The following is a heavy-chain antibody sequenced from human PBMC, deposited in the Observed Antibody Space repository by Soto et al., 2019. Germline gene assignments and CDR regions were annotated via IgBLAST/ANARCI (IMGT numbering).Heavy chain of an antibody. J-gene: IGHJ6*02. Sequence: QVQLQESGPGLVKPSQTLSLTCTVSGGSISSGGYYWSWIRQHPGKGLEWIGYIYYSGSTYYNPSLKNRVTISVDTSKNQFSLKLSSVTAADTAVYYCAREGRYCISTSCYSYGMDVWGQGTTVTVSS. CDR1: GGSISSGGYY. D-gene: IGHD2-2*02. CDR3: AREGRYCISTSCYSYGMDV. V-gene: IGHV4-31*03. CDR2: IYYSGST.